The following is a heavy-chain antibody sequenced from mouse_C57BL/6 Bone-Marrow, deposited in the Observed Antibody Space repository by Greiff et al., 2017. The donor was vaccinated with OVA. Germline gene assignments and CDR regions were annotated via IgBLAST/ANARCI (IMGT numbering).Heavy chain of an antibody. J-gene: IGHJ1*03. CDR3: ARHADYYGSPKYFDV. CDR1: GFTFSSYG. V-gene: IGHV5-6*01. Sequence: EVQVVESGGDLVKPGGSLKLSCAASGFTFSSYGMSWVRQTPDKRLEWVATISSGGSYTYYPDSVKGRFTISRDNAKNTLYLQMSSLKSEDTAMYYCARHADYYGSPKYFDVWGTGTTVTVSS. D-gene: IGHD1-1*01. CDR2: ISSGGSYT.